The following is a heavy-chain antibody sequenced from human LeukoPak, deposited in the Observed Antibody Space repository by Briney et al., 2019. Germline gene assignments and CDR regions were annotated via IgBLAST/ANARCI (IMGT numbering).Heavy chain of an antibody. CDR1: GFTISNYW. J-gene: IGHJ2*01. CDR2: IKQDGSAE. CDR3: TRRAARWQFDL. D-gene: IGHD5-24*01. V-gene: IGHV3-7*03. Sequence: PGGSLRLSCAVSGFTISNYWMSWVRQAPGKGLEWVATIKQDGSAEFYVDSVKGRFTISRDSAKNSLYLQVSSLRAEDTALYYCTRRAARWQFDLWGRGTLLTVSS.